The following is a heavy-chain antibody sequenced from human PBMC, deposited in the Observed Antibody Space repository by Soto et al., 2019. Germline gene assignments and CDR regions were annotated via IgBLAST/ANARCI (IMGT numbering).Heavy chain of an antibody. CDR2: IYYSGST. D-gene: IGHD6-6*01. J-gene: IGHJ4*02. V-gene: IGHV4-59*01. Sequence: PSETLSLTCTVSGGSISSYYWSWIRQPPGKGLEWIGYIYYSGSTNYNPSLKSRVTISVDTSKNQFSLKLSSVTAADTAVYYCARTRYSSSSALDYWGQGTLVTVSS. CDR1: GGSISSYY. CDR3: ARTRYSSSSALDY.